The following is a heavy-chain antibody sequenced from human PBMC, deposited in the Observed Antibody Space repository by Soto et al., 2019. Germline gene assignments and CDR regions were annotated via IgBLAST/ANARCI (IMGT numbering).Heavy chain of an antibody. V-gene: IGHV1-18*01. CDR2: ISPYNGKT. J-gene: IGHJ5*02. CDR3: ARDKVLMVYTKGNWFDP. CDR1: GYTFTSYG. Sequence: ASVKVSCKASGYTFTSYGISWVRQAPGQGLEWMGWISPYNGKTNYAQKLQGRVTMTTDTSTSTAYMELRSLRSDDTAVYYCARDKVLMVYTKGNWFDPWGQGTLVTVSS. D-gene: IGHD2-8*01.